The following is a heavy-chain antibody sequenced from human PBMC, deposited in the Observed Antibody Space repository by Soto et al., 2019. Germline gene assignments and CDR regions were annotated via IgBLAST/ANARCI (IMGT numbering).Heavy chain of an antibody. Sequence: SETLSLTCTVSGGSISSSTYYWGWMRQPPGKGLEWIASFFIGGNTYYNPSLKSRVTISVDTSKNQFTLKLTSVTAADTAVYYCASRYGSGKYYFDFWGQGTPVTVSS. CDR2: FFIGGNT. J-gene: IGHJ4*02. CDR3: ASRYGSGKYYFDF. V-gene: IGHV4-39*01. CDR1: GGSISSSTYY. D-gene: IGHD3-10*01.